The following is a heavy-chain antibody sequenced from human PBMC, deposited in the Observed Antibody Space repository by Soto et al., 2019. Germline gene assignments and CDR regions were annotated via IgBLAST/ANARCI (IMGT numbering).Heavy chain of an antibody. CDR1: GYAFSTYG. J-gene: IGHJ4*02. V-gene: IGHV1-18*01. CDR3: AKDKSIIVSRLFDY. CDR2: ISPYDGNT. Sequence: GASVKVSCKASGYAFSTYGISWVRQAPGQGLEWMGWISPYDGNTKTAQKLKGRVTMTADTSTNTTYMELRGLRSDDTAVYYCAKDKSIIVSRLFDYWGQGTQVTVSS. D-gene: IGHD1-26*01.